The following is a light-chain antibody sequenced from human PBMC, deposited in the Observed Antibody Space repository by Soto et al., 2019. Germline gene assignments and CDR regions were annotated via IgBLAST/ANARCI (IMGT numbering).Light chain of an antibody. CDR1: QGISNR. CDR2: QAS. Sequence: DGEMTQAPSTLSASVGDRVTITCRASQGISNRLAWYQQKPGKAPKLLIYQASSLRSGVPSRFGGSGSGTEFTLTITSLQPDDFATYYCQQYNSHWTFGQGTKVDIK. J-gene: IGKJ1*01. CDR3: QQYNSHWT. V-gene: IGKV1-5*03.